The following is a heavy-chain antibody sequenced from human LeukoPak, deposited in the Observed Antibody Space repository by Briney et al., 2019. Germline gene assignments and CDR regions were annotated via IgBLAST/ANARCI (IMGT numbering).Heavy chain of an antibody. CDR3: ASRGGYYYDSSGYPSSEYFQH. CDR2: INHSGST. D-gene: IGHD3-22*01. J-gene: IGHJ1*01. CDR1: GGSFSGYY. Sequence: SETLSLTCAVYGGSFSGYYWSWIRQPPGKGLEWIGEINHSGSTNYNPSLKSRVTISVDTSKNQFSLKLSSVTAADTAVYYCASRGGYYYDSSGYPSSEYFQHWGQGTLVTVSS. V-gene: IGHV4-34*01.